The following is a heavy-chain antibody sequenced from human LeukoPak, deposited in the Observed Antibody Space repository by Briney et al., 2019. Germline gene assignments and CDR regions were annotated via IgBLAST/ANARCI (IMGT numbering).Heavy chain of an antibody. CDR1: GGSVSSGSYY. D-gene: IGHD1-26*01. V-gene: IGHV4-61*01. CDR3: ARGALGGSYGNAFDP. J-gene: IGHJ5*02. CDR2: IYYSGST. Sequence: SETLSLTCTVSGGSVSSGSYYWSWIRQPPEKGLEWIGYIYYSGSTNYNPSLKSRVTISVDTSKNQFSLKLSSVTAADTAVYYCARGALGGSYGNAFDPWGQGTLVTVSS.